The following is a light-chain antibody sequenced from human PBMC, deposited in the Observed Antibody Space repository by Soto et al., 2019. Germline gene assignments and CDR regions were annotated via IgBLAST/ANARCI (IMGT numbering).Light chain of an antibody. CDR3: QQYGSSPST. Sequence: EIVMTQSPATLSVSPGERATLSCRASQSISSSLAWYQQKPGQAPRLLIHGASTRATSNPGRFSGSGSGTDFTLTISRLEPEDFAVYYCQQYGSSPSTFGQGTKVDIK. CDR1: QSISSS. V-gene: IGKV3-20*01. J-gene: IGKJ1*01. CDR2: GAS.